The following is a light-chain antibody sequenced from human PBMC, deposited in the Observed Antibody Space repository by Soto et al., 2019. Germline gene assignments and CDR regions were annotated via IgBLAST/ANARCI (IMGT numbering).Light chain of an antibody. Sequence: DIQMTQSPSSLSASVGDRVTITCRASQTINSYLNWYQQKPGKAPKLLIFAAVTLQSGVPSGFSGSGSGTDFTLTISSLQPEDSATYFCQQSYSSPFTFGGGTKVEIK. CDR2: AAV. J-gene: IGKJ4*01. CDR3: QQSYSSPFT. V-gene: IGKV1-39*01. CDR1: QTINSY.